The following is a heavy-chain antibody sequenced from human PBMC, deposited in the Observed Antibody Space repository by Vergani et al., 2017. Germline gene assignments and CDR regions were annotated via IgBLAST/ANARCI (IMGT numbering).Heavy chain of an antibody. J-gene: IGHJ6*02. V-gene: IGHV3-30*18. Sequence: QVQLVESGGGVVQPGRSLRLSCAASGFTFSSYGMHWVRQAPGKGLEWVAVISYYGSNKYYADSVKGRFTISRDNSKNTLYLQMNSLRAEDTAVYYCAKDLSGARNTVGMDVWGQGTTVTVSS. CDR2: ISYYGSNK. CDR1: GFTFSSYG. CDR3: AKDLSGARNTVGMDV. D-gene: IGHD3-10*02.